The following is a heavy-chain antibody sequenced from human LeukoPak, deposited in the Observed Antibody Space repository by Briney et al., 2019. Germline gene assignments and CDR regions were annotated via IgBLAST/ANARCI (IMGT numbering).Heavy chain of an antibody. Sequence: SETLSLTCTVSGYTISSGYFRGLIRAPPGKVQGWIGISDYSGSTYYDPSLQSRVTISEHTSKNQFSLKLSSVTAADTAVYYCARDLRLGDSSWYDYWGQGTLVTVSS. D-gene: IGHD6-13*01. CDR3: ARDLRLGDSSWYDY. J-gene: IGHJ4*02. CDR1: GYTISSGYF. CDR2: SDYSGST. V-gene: IGHV4-38-2*02.